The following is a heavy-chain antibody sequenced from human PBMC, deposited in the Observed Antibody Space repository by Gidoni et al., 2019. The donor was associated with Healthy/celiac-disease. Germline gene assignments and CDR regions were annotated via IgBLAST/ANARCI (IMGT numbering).Heavy chain of an antibody. CDR2: IYYSGST. V-gene: IGHV4-39*01. D-gene: IGHD2-21*02. Sequence: QLQLQESGPGLVTPSETLSLTCTVSGGSIRSSRYYWGWVRQPPGKGLEWIGSIYYSGSTYYNPSLKSRVTISVDTAKNQFSMKLSSVTAADTAVYYCARLPGEAYCGGDCSDYWGQGTLVTVSS. CDR3: ARLPGEAYCGGDCSDY. J-gene: IGHJ4*02. CDR1: GGSIRSSRYY.